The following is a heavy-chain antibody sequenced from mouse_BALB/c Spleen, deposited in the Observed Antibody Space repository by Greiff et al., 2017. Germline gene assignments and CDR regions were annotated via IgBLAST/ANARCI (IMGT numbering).Heavy chain of an antibody. J-gene: IGHJ3*01. CDR3: TRSKGYDDAWFAY. Sequence: QVQLQQSGAELVKPGASVMLSCKASGYTFTSYYMYWVKQRPGQGLEWIGEINPSNGGTNFNEKFKSKATLTVDKSSSTAYMQLSSLTSEDSAVYYCTRSKGYDDAWFAYWGQGTLVTVSA. D-gene: IGHD2-14*01. CDR2: INPSNGGT. V-gene: IGHV1S81*02. CDR1: GYTFTSYY.